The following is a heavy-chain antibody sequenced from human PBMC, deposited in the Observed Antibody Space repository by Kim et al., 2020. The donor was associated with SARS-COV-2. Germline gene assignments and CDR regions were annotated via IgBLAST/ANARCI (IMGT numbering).Heavy chain of an antibody. D-gene: IGHD6-19*01. CDR2: IYTSGST. CDR1: GGSISSGSYY. Sequence: SETLSLTCTVSGGSISSGSYYWSWIRQPAGKGLEWIGRIYTSGSTNYNPSLKSRVTISVGTSKNQFSLKLSSVTAADTAVYYCARDDSSGWWGGEDYWGQGTLVTVSS. J-gene: IGHJ4*02. V-gene: IGHV4-61*02. CDR3: ARDDSSGWWGGEDY.